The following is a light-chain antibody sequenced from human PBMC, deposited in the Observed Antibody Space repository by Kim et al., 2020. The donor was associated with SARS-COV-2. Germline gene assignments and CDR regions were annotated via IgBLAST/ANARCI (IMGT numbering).Light chain of an antibody. CDR1: SLRSYY. CDR3: NSRDSNDNVV. CDR2: GKN. Sequence: VALGQTVRNTCKGDSLRSYYATWYQKKPGQAPILVIYGKNNRTSGIPDRFSGSSSGKTASLTNTGTQAGDEADYYCNSRDSNDNVVFGGGTKLTVL. J-gene: IGLJ2*01. V-gene: IGLV3-19*01.